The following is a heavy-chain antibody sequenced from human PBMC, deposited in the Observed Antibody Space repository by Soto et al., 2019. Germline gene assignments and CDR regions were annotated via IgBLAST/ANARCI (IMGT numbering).Heavy chain of an antibody. Sequence: PSETLSLTCAVSDASISSGAYSWSWVRPPPGKGLEWIGHIHPGGTPYYKASLKSRVTISKDRSKNQFYLSLSSVTAADTAMYFCTRVAYSGFEYVFDFWGQGIMVTVSS. CDR2: IHPGGTP. D-gene: IGHD5-12*01. CDR1: DASISSGAYS. CDR3: TRVAYSGFEYVFDF. J-gene: IGHJ4*02. V-gene: IGHV4-30-2*01.